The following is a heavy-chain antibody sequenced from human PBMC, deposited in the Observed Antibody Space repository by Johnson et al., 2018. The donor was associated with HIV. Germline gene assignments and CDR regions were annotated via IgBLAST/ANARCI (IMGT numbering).Heavy chain of an antibody. D-gene: IGHD3-3*01. J-gene: IGHJ3*02. CDR3: ARDKRDYDFWGGDAFDI. CDR1: GFIFSSYG. CDR2: ISGDGNNK. Sequence: VQLVESGGGVVQPGRSLRLSCAASGFIFSSYGIHWVRQGPGKWLEWVALISGDGNNKYYADSVQGRFSISRDNSKNTPYLQMNSLRAEDTAVYYCARDKRDYDFWGGDAFDIWGQGTMVTVSS. V-gene: IGHV3-30*03.